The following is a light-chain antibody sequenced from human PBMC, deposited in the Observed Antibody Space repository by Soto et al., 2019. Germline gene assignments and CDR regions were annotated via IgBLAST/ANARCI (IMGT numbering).Light chain of an antibody. Sequence: QSALTQPRSVSGSPGQSVTISCTGTSSDVGSYNYVSWYQQHPAKAPKLMIYDVSKRPSGVPDRFSGSKSGNTASLTISGLHAEDEADYYCCSYARSPYVFGTGTKLTVL. J-gene: IGLJ1*01. CDR2: DVS. CDR3: CSYARSPYV. CDR1: SSDVGSYNY. V-gene: IGLV2-11*01.